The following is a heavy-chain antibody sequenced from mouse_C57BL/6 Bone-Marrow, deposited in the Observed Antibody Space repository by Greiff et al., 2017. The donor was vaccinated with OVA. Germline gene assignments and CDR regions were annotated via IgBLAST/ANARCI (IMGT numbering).Heavy chain of an antibody. Sequence: QVQLQQSGAELARPGASVKLSCKASGYTFTSYGISWVKQRTGQGLEWIGEIYPRSGNTYYNDTFKGKATLTADNSSSTAYMELRSLTSEDAAVYFCARRNLLLFFDYWGQGTTLTVSS. CDR3: ARRNLLLFFDY. CDR1: GYTFTSYG. CDR2: IYPRSGNT. D-gene: IGHD1-1*01. J-gene: IGHJ2*01. V-gene: IGHV1-81*01.